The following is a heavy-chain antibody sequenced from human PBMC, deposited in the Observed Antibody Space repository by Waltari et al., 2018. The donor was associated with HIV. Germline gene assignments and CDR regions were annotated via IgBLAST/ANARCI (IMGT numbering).Heavy chain of an antibody. CDR3: ARDPGGADAFDF. D-gene: IGHD3-16*01. CDR1: GFSFRIYW. Sequence: EVQLVESGGGLVQLGGSLRLSCAVSGFSFRIYWMSWVRQAPGKGLEWVANIKQDGSEKYYVDSVKGRFNISRDNAKNSLYLQMNSLRDEDTAVYYCARDPGGADAFDFWGQGTMVTVSS. J-gene: IGHJ3*01. V-gene: IGHV3-7*01. CDR2: IKQDGSEK.